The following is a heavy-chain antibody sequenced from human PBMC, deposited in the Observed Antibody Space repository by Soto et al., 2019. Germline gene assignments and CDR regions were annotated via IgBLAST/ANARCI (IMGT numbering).Heavy chain of an antibody. Sequence: ASVKVSCKASGYTFTSYAMHWVRQAPGQRLEWMGWINAGNGNTKYSQKFQGRVTITRDTSASTAYMELSSLRSEDTAVYYCARVVHYGSSFYYFDYWGQGTLVTVYS. CDR2: INAGNGNT. D-gene: IGHD6-6*01. V-gene: IGHV1-3*01. CDR1: GYTFTSYA. J-gene: IGHJ4*02. CDR3: ARVVHYGSSFYYFDY.